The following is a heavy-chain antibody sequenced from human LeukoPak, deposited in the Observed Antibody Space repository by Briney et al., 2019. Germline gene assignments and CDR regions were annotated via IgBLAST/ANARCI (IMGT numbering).Heavy chain of an antibody. CDR3: ARDGGSYSADY. V-gene: IGHV1-46*01. D-gene: IGHD1-26*01. CDR2: INPSGGST. CDR1: GYTFTGYY. J-gene: IGHJ4*02. Sequence: ASVKVSCKASGYTFTGYYMHWVRQAPGQGLEWMGIINPSGGSTSYAQKFQGRVTMTRDTSTSTVYMELSSLRSEDTAVYFCARDGGSYSADYWGQGTLVTVSS.